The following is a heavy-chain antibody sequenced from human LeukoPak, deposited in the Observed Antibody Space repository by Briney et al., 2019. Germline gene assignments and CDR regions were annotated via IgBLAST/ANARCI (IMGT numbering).Heavy chain of an antibody. CDR2: IWYDGSNK. CDR1: GFTFSSYG. Sequence: GRSLRVSCAASGFTFSSYGMYWVRQAPGKGLEWVAVIWYDGSNKYYADSVKGRFTISRDLSKNTLYLQMNSLRVEDTAVYYCAREGRVYCGGDCYADYWGQGTLVTVSS. V-gene: IGHV3-33*07. J-gene: IGHJ4*02. D-gene: IGHD2-21*02. CDR3: AREGRVYCGGDCYADY.